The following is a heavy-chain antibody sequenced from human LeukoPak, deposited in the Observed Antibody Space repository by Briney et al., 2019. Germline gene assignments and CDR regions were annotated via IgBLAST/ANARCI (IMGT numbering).Heavy chain of an antibody. CDR2: ISGST. Sequence: GGPLRLSCAASGFTFSSYAMSWVRQAPGKGLEWVSAISGSTYYADPVLGRFTISRDNSKNTLYLQMNSLRAEDTALYYCAKVTAQHCANGVCNGFDYWGQGTLVTVSS. CDR1: GFTFSSYA. CDR3: AKVTAQHCANGVCNGFDY. J-gene: IGHJ4*02. V-gene: IGHV3-23*01. D-gene: IGHD2-8*01.